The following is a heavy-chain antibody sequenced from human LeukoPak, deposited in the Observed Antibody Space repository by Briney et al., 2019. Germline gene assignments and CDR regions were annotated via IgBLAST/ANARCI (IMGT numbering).Heavy chain of an antibody. J-gene: IGHJ4*02. CDR3: ASTPGTIFGVVIYYFDY. CDR1: GGTFGSHA. V-gene: IGHV1-69*13. D-gene: IGHD3-3*01. Sequence: SVKVSCKASGGTFGSHAISWVRQAPGQGLEWIGGIIPIFDTTIYGKEFQGRVTTTADGSTSTAYMELSSLRSEDTAVYYCASTPGTIFGVVIYYFDYWGQGTLVTVSS. CDR2: IIPIFDTT.